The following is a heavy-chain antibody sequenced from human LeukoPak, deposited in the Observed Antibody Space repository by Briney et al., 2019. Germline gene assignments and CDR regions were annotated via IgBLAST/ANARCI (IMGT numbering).Heavy chain of an antibody. V-gene: IGHV4-39*01. Sequence: SETLSLTCAVSGVSISSSNYYWGWIRQPPGQGLEWIGSIYYSGDTYYNPSLKSRVTISVDTSKNQFSLKLSSVTATDTAVYYCARRRAGRDWFDPWGQGTLVTVSS. CDR2: IYYSGDT. CDR1: GVSISSSNYY. D-gene: IGHD6-19*01. CDR3: ARRRAGRDWFDP. J-gene: IGHJ5*02.